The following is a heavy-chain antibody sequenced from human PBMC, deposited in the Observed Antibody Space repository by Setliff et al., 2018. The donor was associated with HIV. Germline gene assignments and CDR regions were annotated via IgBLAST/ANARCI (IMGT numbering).Heavy chain of an antibody. CDR3: ARTWWLRSNWFDP. CDR1: GGSISNYY. V-gene: IGHV4-39*01. Sequence: PSETLSLTCSVSGGSISNYYWGWIRQPPGKGLEYIGSMHYSGSTYYNPSLKSRVTISVDTSKNQFSLKLSSVTAADTAVYYCARTWWLRSNWFDPWGQGTLVTV. CDR2: MHYSGST. D-gene: IGHD5-12*01. J-gene: IGHJ5*02.